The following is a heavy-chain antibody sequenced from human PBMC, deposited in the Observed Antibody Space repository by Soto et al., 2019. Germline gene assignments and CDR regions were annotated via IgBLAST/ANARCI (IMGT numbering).Heavy chain of an antibody. CDR2: ISYDGSNK. J-gene: IGHJ5*02. CDR3: AREGSQYQMPRHNWIDT. D-gene: IGHD2-2*01. Sequence: GGSLRLSCAASGFTFSSYAMHWVRQAPGKGLEWVAVISYDGSNKYYADSVKGRFTISRDNSKNTLYLQMNSLRAEDTAVYYSAREGSQYQMPRHNWIDTWGQGTLVNASS. CDR1: GFTFSSYA. V-gene: IGHV3-30-3*01.